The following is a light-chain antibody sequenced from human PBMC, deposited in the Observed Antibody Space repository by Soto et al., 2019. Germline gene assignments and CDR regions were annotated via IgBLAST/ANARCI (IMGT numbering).Light chain of an antibody. CDR3: PQPRRWPRT. Sequence: IHLTQSPSSMSTHVGDRVTIPCRASQGIGGYLAWYQQKPGKAPNLLIYAASTLQSGVQARFRSTGSGTCINRIYTGALPEDVAPCSAPQPRRWPRTFGQGTKVDIK. CDR2: AAS. CDR1: QGIGGY. V-gene: IGKV1-9*01. J-gene: IGKJ1*01.